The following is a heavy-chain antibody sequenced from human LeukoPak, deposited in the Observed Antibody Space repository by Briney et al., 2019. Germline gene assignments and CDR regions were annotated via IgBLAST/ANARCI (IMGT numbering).Heavy chain of an antibody. CDR3: ARGPYSGYGIDS. J-gene: IGHJ4*02. D-gene: IGHD5-12*01. CDR2: MNPYSGNT. CDR1: GYTFTSYD. V-gene: IGHV1-8*01. Sequence: ASVKVSCKASGYTFTSYDINWVRQATGQGLEWMGWMNPYSGNTAYAQKFQGRVTMTRNTSISTAYMELSSLTSEDSAVYYCARGPYSGYGIDSWGQGTLVSVSS.